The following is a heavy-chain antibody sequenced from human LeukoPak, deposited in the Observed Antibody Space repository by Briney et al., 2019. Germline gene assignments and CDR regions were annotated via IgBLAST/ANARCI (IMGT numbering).Heavy chain of an antibody. CDR2: ISYDGSNK. D-gene: IGHD3-10*01. CDR3: AKDSILWCGEPAPEYAY. Sequence: GGSLRLSCAVSGFTFSICCTHWVRQAPGKGLEWVADISYDGSNKYYADSAKGRFTIPRDTPKNTLYMQMNSLRAQDTAVYFWAKDSILWCGEPAPEYAYWGEGTLVTPSS. J-gene: IGHJ4*02. CDR1: GFTFSICC. V-gene: IGHV3-30*18.